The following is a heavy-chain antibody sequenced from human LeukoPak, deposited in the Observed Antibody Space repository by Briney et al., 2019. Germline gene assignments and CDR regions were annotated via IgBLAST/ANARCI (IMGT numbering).Heavy chain of an antibody. Sequence: SETLSLTCSVSGGYISTYYWSWIRQPPGRGLEWIGYVYYSGSTNYNPSLKSRVAMSVDTSKNQFSLQLRSVTPADTAVYYCTRDKGPSADRTAFDFWGQGTLVTVSS. D-gene: IGHD2-2*01. J-gene: IGHJ4*02. CDR1: GGYISTYY. V-gene: IGHV4-59*01. CDR2: VYYSGST. CDR3: TRDKGPSADRTAFDF.